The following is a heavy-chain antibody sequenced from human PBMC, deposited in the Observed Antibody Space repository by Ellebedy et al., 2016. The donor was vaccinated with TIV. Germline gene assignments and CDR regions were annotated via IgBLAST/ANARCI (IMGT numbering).Heavy chain of an antibody. V-gene: IGHV3-7*01. CDR2: IKEDGREK. CDR3: AVRPLAPNYFDP. CDR1: EFSFSTHW. D-gene: IGHD2-15*01. Sequence: GESLKISCEVSEFSFSTHWMRWVRQAPGKGLEWVANIKEDGREKYYADSVKGRFTISRDKAKNSLYLQMNSLRGEDTAVYYCAVRPLAPNYFDPWGRGTLVTVSS. J-gene: IGHJ4*02.